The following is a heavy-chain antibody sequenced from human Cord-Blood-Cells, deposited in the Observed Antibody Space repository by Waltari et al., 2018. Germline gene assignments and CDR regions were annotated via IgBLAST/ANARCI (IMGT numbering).Heavy chain of an antibody. CDR1: GFTFSSYA. CDR2: ISGSGGST. J-gene: IGHJ4*02. Sequence: EVQLLESGGGLVQPGGSLRLSCAASGFTFSSYAMSWVRQAPGTGLEWVSCISGSGGSTYYADAVKGRFTISRDNSKNTLYLQMNSLRAEDTAVYYCAKIGAGYFVDYWGQGTLVTVSS. CDR3: AKIGAGYFVDY. V-gene: IGHV3-23*01. D-gene: IGHD6-13*01.